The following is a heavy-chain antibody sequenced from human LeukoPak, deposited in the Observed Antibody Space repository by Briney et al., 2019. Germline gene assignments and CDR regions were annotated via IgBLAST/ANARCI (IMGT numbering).Heavy chain of an antibody. CDR1: GFTFSSYA. D-gene: IGHD3-9*01. CDR3: AKDLDILTGYYYFDY. V-gene: IGHV3-23*01. CDR2: ISGSGGST. Sequence: GGSLRLSCAASGFTFSSYAMSWVRQAPGKGLEWLSAISGSGGSTYYADSVKGRFTISRDNSKNTLYLQMNSLRAEDTAVYYCAKDLDILTGYYYFDYWGQGTLVTVSS. J-gene: IGHJ4*02.